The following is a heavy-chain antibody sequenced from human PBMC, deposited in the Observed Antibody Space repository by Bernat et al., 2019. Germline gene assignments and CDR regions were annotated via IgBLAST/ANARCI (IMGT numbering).Heavy chain of an antibody. CDR2: ISWNSDYI. CDR3: ARGAVTTSDYYMDV. V-gene: IGHV3-9*01. CDR1: GFTFDDYA. J-gene: IGHJ6*03. Sequence: EVQLVESGGGLVQPGRSLRLSCAASGFTFDDYAMHWVRQAPGKGLEWVSGISWNSDYIGYADSVKGRFTISRDNAKNSLYLQMNSLRAEDTAVYYCARGAVTTSDYYMDVWGKGTTVTVSS. D-gene: IGHD4-17*01.